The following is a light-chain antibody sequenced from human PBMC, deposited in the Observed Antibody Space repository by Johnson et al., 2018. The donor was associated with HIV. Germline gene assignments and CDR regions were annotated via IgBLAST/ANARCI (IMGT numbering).Light chain of an antibody. CDR1: TPNIGNNY. J-gene: IGLJ1*01. CDR3: GTWDSLSATDV. V-gene: IGLV1-51*01. CDR2: DKN. Sequence: SVLTQPPSVSAAPGQKVTISCSGSTPNIGNNYVSWFQQLPGTAPKLLIYDKNERPSRITDRFPCSKSGTSAPLGINGLPAGDEADYFCGTWDSLSATDVFGIGTKVTVL.